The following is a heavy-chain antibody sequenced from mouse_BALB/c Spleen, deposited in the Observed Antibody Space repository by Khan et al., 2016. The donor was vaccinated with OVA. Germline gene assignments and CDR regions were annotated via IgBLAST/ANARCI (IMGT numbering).Heavy chain of an antibody. CDR2: IFPGSDNT. Sequence: VQLQESGAELARPGASVKLSCKTSGYTFTDYNINWMMQRTGQGLEWIGEIFPGSDNTFYNETFRGKATLTADKSSSTAYMQLSSLTSEDSAVYFCAREWAAWFPYWGQGTLVTVSA. J-gene: IGHJ3*01. CDR1: GYTFTDYN. V-gene: IGHV1-77*01. CDR3: AREWAAWFPY.